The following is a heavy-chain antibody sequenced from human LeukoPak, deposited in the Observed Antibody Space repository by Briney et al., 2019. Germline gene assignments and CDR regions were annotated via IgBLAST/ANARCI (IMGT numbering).Heavy chain of an antibody. J-gene: IGHJ6*03. D-gene: IGHD3-10*01. Sequence: GASVKVSCKASGYTFTGYYMHWVRQAPGQGLEWMGGFDPEDGEAIYAQKFQGRVTMTEDTSTDTAYMELSSLRSEDTAVYYCATDSGGFGEYYYMDVWGKGTTVTISS. CDR3: ATDSGGFGEYYYMDV. CDR2: FDPEDGEA. CDR1: GYTFTGYY. V-gene: IGHV1-24*01.